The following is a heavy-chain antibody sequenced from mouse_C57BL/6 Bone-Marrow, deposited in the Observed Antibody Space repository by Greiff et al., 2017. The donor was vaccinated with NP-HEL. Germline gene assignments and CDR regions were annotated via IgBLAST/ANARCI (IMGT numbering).Heavy chain of an antibody. V-gene: IGHV2-5*01. D-gene: IGHD4-1*01. J-gene: IGHJ1*03. CDR3: AFIRHWAIDV. Sequence: VKLVESGPGLVQPSQCLSITCTVSGFSLTSYGVHWVRQSPGKGLEWLGVIWRGGSTDYNAAFMSRLSITKDNSKSQVFFNMSSLQADDTAIYYCAFIRHWAIDVWGTGTTVTVSS. CDR2: IWRGGST. CDR1: GFSLTSYG.